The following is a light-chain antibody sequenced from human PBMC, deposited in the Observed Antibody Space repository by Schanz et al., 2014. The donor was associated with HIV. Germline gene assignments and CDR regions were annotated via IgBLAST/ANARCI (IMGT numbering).Light chain of an antibody. CDR2: SAS. V-gene: IGKV3D-15*01. J-gene: IGKJ5*01. Sequence: EIVLTQSPVILSLSPGERATLSCRASQTVSSNSLGWYQQKRGQVPRLLIYSASRRANGIPDRFSGSGSGTEFTLTISSLQSEDFAVYYCQQYNNWPRTFGQGTRLEIK. CDR1: QTVSSN. CDR3: QQYNNWPRT.